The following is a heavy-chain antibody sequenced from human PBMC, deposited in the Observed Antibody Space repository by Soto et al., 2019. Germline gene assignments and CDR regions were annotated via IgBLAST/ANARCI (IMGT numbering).Heavy chain of an antibody. CDR3: AIVRVADSPLDH. CDR2: MSYDGSAK. D-gene: IGHD3-10*02. CDR1: GFIFSNNG. Sequence: GGSLRLPCEGSGFIFSNNGMHWVRQAPGKGLEWVAFMSYDGSAKFLADSVKGRFTISRDNSKSTLFLHMSSLRAEDTAMYYCAIVRVADSPLDHWGQGTLVTVSS. J-gene: IGHJ4*02. V-gene: IGHV3-30*02.